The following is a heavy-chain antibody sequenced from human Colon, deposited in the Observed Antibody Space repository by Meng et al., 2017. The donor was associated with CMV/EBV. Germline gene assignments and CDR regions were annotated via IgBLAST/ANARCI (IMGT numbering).Heavy chain of an antibody. D-gene: IGHD1-1*01. CDR3: VRDAGNWLLDH. CDR2: INPNSGGT. V-gene: IGHV1-2*02. Sequence: LVACGAGVKKAEASTTASCQSSGYSSTGYFMYWVRQAPGQGLEWMGSINPNSGGTNYAQKFQGRVTMTRDTSINTAYMEVRSLGSEDTAIYYCVRDAGNWLLDHWGQGTLVTVSS. CDR1: GYSSTGYF. J-gene: IGHJ4*02.